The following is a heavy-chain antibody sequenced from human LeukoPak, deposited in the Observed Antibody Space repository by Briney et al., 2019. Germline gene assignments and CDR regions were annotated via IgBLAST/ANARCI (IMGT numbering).Heavy chain of an antibody. D-gene: IGHD6-19*01. CDR3: ARRSGIAVAGAFDD. J-gene: IGHJ4*02. CDR2: ISGSGDST. Sequence: GGSLRLSCAASGFTFSSYGMSWVRPAPGKGLEWVSGISGSGDSTYYADSVKGRFTISRDNSKNTLYLQMNSLRAADTAVYYCARRSGIAVAGAFDDWGQGTLVTASS. CDR1: GFTFSSYG. V-gene: IGHV3-23*01.